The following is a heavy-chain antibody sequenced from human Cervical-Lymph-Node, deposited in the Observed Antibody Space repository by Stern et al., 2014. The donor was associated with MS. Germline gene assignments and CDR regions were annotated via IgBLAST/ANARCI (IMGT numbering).Heavy chain of an antibody. Sequence: LVESGGGVVQPGGSLRLSCVASGFTFTTSGMHWVRQAPGKGLDWVAVISYDGSNQYYGDSVKGRFTISRDNSKNTVYLQMNSLRPEDTAVYYCANAAALSCRSPSCYKAFEYWGQGILVTVSS. J-gene: IGHJ4*02. CDR2: ISYDGSNQ. CDR3: ANAAALSCRSPSCYKAFEY. CDR1: GFTFTTSG. V-gene: IGHV3-30*18. D-gene: IGHD2-2*02.